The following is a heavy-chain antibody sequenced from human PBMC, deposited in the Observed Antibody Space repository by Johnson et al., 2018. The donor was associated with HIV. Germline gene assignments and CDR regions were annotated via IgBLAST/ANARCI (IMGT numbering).Heavy chain of an antibody. CDR1: GFTFSSYA. CDR2: ISYDGSNK. CDR3: ARGVDGAFDI. V-gene: IGHV3-30-3*01. D-gene: IGHD3-10*01. J-gene: IGHJ3*02. Sequence: QEQLVESGGGVVQPGRSLRLSCAASGFTFSSYAMHWVRQAPGKGLAWVAVISYDGSNKYYADSVKGRFTISRDNSKNTLYLQMNSLSAEDTAVYYCARGVDGAFDIWGQGTMVTVSS.